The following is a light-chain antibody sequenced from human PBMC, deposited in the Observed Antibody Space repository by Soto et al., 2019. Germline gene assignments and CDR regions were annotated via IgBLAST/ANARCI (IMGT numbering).Light chain of an antibody. V-gene: IGKV3-11*01. J-gene: IGKJ2*01. CDR1: QSVSSY. CDR3: DQRSNWPPYT. Sequence: EIVLTQSPATLSLSPGERATLSCRASQSVSSYLAWYQQKPGQAPRLLIYDASNRATGIAARFSGSGSGTDFTLTISSREPEDVAVYYCDQRSNWPPYTFGQGTKLEIK. CDR2: DAS.